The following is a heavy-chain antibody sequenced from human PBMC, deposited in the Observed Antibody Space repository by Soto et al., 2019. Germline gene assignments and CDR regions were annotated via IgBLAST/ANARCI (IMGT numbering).Heavy chain of an antibody. CDR2: ISGSGGST. CDR1: GFTFSSYA. J-gene: IGHJ4*02. D-gene: IGHD6-13*01. V-gene: IGHV3-23*01. CDR3: AKGAQRHGYSSSWYAVPFDY. Sequence: EVQLLVSGGGLVQPGGSLRLSCAASGFTFSSYAMSWVRQAPGKGLEWVSAISGSGGSTYYADSVKGRFTISRDNSKNTLYLQMNSLRAEDTAVYYCAKGAQRHGYSSSWYAVPFDYWGQGTLVTVSS.